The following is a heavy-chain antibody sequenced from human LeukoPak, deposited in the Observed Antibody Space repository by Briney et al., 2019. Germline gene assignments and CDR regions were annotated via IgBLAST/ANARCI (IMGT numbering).Heavy chain of an antibody. CDR3: ASDLGYCSGGSCYGLAAFDI. CDR2: INHSGST. CDR1: GGSFSGYY. D-gene: IGHD2-15*01. V-gene: IGHV4-34*01. J-gene: IGHJ3*02. Sequence: PSETLSLTCAVYGGSFSGYYWSWIRQPPGKGLEWIREINHSGSTNYNPSLKSRVTISVDTSKNQFSLKLSSVTAADTAVYYCASDLGYCSGGSCYGLAAFDIWGQGTMVTVSS.